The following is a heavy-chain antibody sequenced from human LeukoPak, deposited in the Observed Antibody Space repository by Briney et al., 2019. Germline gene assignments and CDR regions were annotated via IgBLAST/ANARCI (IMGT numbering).Heavy chain of an antibody. CDR1: GFMFSTYS. V-gene: IGHV3-21*01. D-gene: IGHD3-10*01. CDR3: ARGSTVVRGVSPAGDY. Sequence: GGSLRLSCVASGFMFSTYSVAWVRQTPERGLAWVSSISRSSSYIYYADSMKGRFTISRDNAKNSLDLQMHSLRAEDTAVYYCARGSTVVRGVSPAGDYWGQGTLVTVSS. CDR2: ISRSSSYI. J-gene: IGHJ4*02.